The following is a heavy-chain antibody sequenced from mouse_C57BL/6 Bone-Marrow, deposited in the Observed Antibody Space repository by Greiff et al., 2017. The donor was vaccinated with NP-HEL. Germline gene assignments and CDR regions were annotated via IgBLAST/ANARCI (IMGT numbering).Heavy chain of an antibody. Sequence: DVQLQESGAELVKPGASVKLSCTASGFNIKDTYMHWVKQRPEQGLEWIGRIDPANGNTKYDPKFQGKATITADTSSNTAYLQLSSLTSEDTAVYYCARSRYGKIYAMDYWGQGTSVTVSS. CDR1: GFNIKDTY. J-gene: IGHJ4*01. CDR2: IDPANGNT. V-gene: IGHV14-3*02. D-gene: IGHD2-10*02. CDR3: ARSRYGKIYAMDY.